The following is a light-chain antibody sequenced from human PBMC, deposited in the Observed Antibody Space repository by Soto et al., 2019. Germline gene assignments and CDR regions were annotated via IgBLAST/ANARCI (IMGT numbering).Light chain of an antibody. Sequence: QSVLTQHASVSGSPGQSIAISCTGTSSDIGDYNYVSWYQQHPVKAPKLIIYDVSNRPSGVSDRFSGSKSGNTASLTISGLQAEDEADYYCSSYTSSSTPYVFGTGTQLTVL. J-gene: IGLJ1*01. CDR1: SSDIGDYNY. V-gene: IGLV2-14*01. CDR2: DVS. CDR3: SSYTSSSTPYV.